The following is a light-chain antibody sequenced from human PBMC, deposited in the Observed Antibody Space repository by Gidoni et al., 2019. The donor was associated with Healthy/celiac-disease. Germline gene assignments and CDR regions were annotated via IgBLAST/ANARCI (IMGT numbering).Light chain of an antibody. V-gene: IGKV3-20*01. CDR1: QSVSSSY. Sequence: EIALTQSPGTLPLSPGERATLSCRASQSVSSSYLAWYQPKPGQAPRLLIYGAASRATSIPDRFSGSVSGTDFTLTISRLEPEDFAVYYCQQYGSSPRNFGQGTRLEIK. CDR3: QQYGSSPRN. J-gene: IGKJ5*01. CDR2: GAA.